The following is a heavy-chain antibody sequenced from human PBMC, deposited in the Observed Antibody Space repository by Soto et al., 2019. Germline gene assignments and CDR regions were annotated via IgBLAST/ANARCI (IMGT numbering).Heavy chain of an antibody. Sequence: SETLSLTCTVSGGSISSGDYYWSWIRQPPGKGLEWIGYIYYSGSTYYNPSLKSRVTISVDTSKNQFSLKLSSVTAADTAVHYCARGGSLSRSGFFFRGMDVWGQGTTVTVSS. CDR2: IYYSGST. V-gene: IGHV4-30-4*01. CDR1: GGSISSGDYY. D-gene: IGHD3-3*01. J-gene: IGHJ6*02. CDR3: ARGGSLSRSGFFFRGMDV.